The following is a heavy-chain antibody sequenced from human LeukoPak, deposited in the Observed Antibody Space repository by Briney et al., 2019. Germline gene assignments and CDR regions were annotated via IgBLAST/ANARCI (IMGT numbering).Heavy chain of an antibody. CDR3: ARAALYCSGGSCYSPSDYYYGMDV. J-gene: IGHJ6*02. CDR2: MNPNSGNT. Sequence: ASVKVSCKASGYTFTSYDINWVRQATGQGLEWMGWMNPNSGNTGYAQKFQGRVTMTRNTSTSTAYMELSSLRSEDTAVYYCARAALYCSGGSCYSPSDYYYGMDVWGQGTTVTVSS. V-gene: IGHV1-8*01. CDR1: GYTFTSYD. D-gene: IGHD2-15*01.